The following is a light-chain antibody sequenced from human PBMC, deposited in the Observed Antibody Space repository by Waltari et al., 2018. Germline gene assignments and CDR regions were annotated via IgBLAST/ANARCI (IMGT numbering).Light chain of an antibody. CDR1: ANDIGCYNY. CDR3: SSYTSSSTYVL. V-gene: IGLV2-14*03. Sequence: QSALAQPASVSGSPGQSITISCTGTANDIGCYNYVSWYQQHPGLAPKLMIYDVSNRPSGVSNRFSGSKSGNTASLTISGLQAEDEADYYCSSYTSSSTYVLFGGGTKLTVL. J-gene: IGLJ2*01. CDR2: DVS.